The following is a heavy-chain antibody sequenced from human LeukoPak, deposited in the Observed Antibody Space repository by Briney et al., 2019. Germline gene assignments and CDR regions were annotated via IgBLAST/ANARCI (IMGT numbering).Heavy chain of an antibody. Sequence: TPSLTCPVSVGSTSSGVSCWGWTRPPPGKGPEWIGYTYYSGTTYHTPSLKSPVTISIDTSKNQFSLKLSSVTAADTAVYYCARVLLYYDSSGYYWRCYFDYWGQGTLVTVSS. D-gene: IGHD3-22*01. CDR3: ARVLLYYDSSGYYWRCYFDY. CDR1: VGSTSSGVSC. CDR2: TYYSGTT. J-gene: IGHJ4*02. V-gene: IGHV4-30-4*01.